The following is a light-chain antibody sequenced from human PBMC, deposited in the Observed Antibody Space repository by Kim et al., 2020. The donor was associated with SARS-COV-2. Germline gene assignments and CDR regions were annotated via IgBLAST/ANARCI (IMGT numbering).Light chain of an antibody. V-gene: IGLV2-14*03. CDR2: DVS. CDR3: SSYTTTSTPHVV. J-gene: IGLJ2*01. Sequence: SITSSCTGTSSDVGGYNYVSWYQHHPGKAPKLIIYDVSKRPSGVSNRFSGSKSGNTASLTISGLRAEDEADYYCSSYTTTSTPHVVFGGGTQLTVL. CDR1: SSDVGGYNY.